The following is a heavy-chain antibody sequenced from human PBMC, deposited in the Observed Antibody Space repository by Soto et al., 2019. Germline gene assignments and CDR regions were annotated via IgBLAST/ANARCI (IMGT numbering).Heavy chain of an antibody. CDR2: ISYDGSNK. CDR1: GFTFSSYG. J-gene: IGHJ4*02. Sequence: QVPLVESGGGVVQPGRSLRLSCAASGFTFSSYGMHWVRQAPGKGLEWVAVISYDGSNKYYADSVKGRFTISRDNSKNTLYLQMNSLRAEDTAVYYCAKLVRGSPSDYWGQGTLVTVSS. D-gene: IGHD3-10*01. CDR3: AKLVRGSPSDY. V-gene: IGHV3-30*18.